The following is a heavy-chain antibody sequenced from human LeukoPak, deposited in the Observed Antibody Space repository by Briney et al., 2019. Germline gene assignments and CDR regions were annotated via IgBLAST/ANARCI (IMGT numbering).Heavy chain of an antibody. Sequence: SETLSLTCTVSGGSISSGSYYWSWIRQPAGKGLEWIGRIYTSGSTNYNPSLKSRVTMSVDTSKNQFSLKLSSVTAADTAVYYCARDPRPSTGNYYYYYMDVWGKGTTVTVSS. CDR1: GGSISSGSYY. D-gene: IGHD4-11*01. V-gene: IGHV4-61*02. CDR2: IYTSGST. J-gene: IGHJ6*03. CDR3: ARDPRPSTGNYYYYYMDV.